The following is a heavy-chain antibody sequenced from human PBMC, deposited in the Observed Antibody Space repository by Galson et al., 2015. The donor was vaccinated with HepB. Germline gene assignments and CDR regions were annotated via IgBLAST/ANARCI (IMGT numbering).Heavy chain of an antibody. D-gene: IGHD6-19*01. CDR3: AKDRGDRDPSIKSKWYGWYQFDS. Sequence: SLRLSCAASGLSFSTYGMHWVRQAAGKGLEWVALIRNDGNNEYYADSVRGRFAISRDNSKNTLYLQMNSLRAEDTAVYYCAKDRGDRDPSIKSKWYGWYQFDSWSQGTLVTVSS. CDR2: IRNDGNNE. J-gene: IGHJ4*02. V-gene: IGHV3-30*02. CDR1: GLSFSTYG.